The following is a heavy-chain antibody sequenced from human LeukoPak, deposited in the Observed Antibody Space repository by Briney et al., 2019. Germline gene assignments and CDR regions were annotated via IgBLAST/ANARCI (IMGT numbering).Heavy chain of an antibody. J-gene: IGHJ4*02. CDR1: GFSFRGYY. CDR2: ISRRGDSV. CDR3: ARDLFSQSYDSSGYFDY. Sequence: PGGSLRLSCEASGFSFRGYYMNWLRQAPGKGLEWLSFISRRGDSVLYADSVKGRFTISRDNAKSTLYLEMDSLTVEDTAVCYCARDLFSQSYDSSGYFDYWGQGVLVTVSS. V-gene: IGHV3-11*01. D-gene: IGHD3-22*01.